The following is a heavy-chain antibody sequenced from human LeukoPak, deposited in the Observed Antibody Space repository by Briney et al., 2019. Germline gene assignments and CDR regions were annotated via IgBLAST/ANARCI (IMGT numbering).Heavy chain of an antibody. D-gene: IGHD2-15*01. CDR3: VREDAHTYYFDF. CDR2: MNPNSGNT. V-gene: IGHV1-8*01. J-gene: IGHJ4*02. Sequence: GASVKVSCKASGYTFTSYDINWVRQATGQGLEWMGWMNPNSGNTGYAQKFQGRVTVTRDTSTSTVYMDLSSLSSEDTAVYYCVREDAHTYYFDFWGPGTLVTVSS. CDR1: GYTFTSYD.